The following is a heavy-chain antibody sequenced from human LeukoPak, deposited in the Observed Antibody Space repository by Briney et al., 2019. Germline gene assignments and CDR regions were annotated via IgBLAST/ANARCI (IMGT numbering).Heavy chain of an antibody. Sequence: GGSLRLSCAASGFTFSSYAMHWVRQAPGKGLEWVAVISYDGSNKYYADSVKGRFTISRDNSKNTLYLQMNSLRAEDTAVYYCASSYCSGWYSLEYFQHWGQGTLVTVSS. CDR2: ISYDGSNK. D-gene: IGHD6-19*01. V-gene: IGHV3-30-3*01. CDR1: GFTFSSYA. CDR3: ASSYCSGWYSLEYFQH. J-gene: IGHJ1*01.